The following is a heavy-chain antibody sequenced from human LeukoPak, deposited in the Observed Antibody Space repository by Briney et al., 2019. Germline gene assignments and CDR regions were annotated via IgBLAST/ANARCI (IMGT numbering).Heavy chain of an antibody. D-gene: IGHD2-2*01. CDR2: IYYSGSN. CDR3: ARVKRYCSSTSCSDAFDI. J-gene: IGHJ3*02. V-gene: IGHV4-59*01. CDR1: GGSISSYY. Sequence: SETLSLTCTVSGGSISSYYWSWIRQPPGKGLEWVGYIYYSGSNNYNPSLKSRVTISVDTPKNQFSLKLSSVTGADTAVYYCARVKRYCSSTSCSDAFDIWGQGTMVTVSS.